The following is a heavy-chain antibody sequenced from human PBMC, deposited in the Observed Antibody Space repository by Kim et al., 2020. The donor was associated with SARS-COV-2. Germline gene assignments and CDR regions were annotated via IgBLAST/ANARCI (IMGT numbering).Heavy chain of an antibody. D-gene: IGHD5-12*01. Sequence: STYYADSVKGRFTISRDNFKNTLFLQINSLRAEDTALYYCAKGFVATIDYWGQGTLVTVSS. V-gene: IGHV3-23*01. CDR3: AKGFVATIDY. J-gene: IGHJ4*02. CDR2: ST.